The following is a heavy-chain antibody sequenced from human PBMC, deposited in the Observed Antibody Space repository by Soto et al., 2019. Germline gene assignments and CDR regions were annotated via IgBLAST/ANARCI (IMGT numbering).Heavy chain of an antibody. CDR2: ISSSSRYI. J-gene: IGHJ6*02. Sequence: GGSLRLSCAASGFTFSRYSMNWVRQAPGKGLEWFSSISSSSRYIYYADSVKGRFTMSRDNAENSLYLHMSSLRAEDTAVYYCARVLTPTADGQPERPTNYYYYGMDVWGQGTTGTVSS. V-gene: IGHV3-21*01. CDR3: ARVLTPTADGQPERPTNYYYYGMDV. D-gene: IGHD4-17*01. CDR1: GFTFSRYS.